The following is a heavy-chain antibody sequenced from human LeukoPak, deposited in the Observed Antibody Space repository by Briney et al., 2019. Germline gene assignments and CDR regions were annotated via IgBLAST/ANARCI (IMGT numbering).Heavy chain of an antibody. J-gene: IGHJ4*02. CDR3: ARLYSSGWYYFDY. V-gene: IGHV3-53*01. CDR2: IYSGGST. CDR1: GFTVSRNY. D-gene: IGHD6-19*01. Sequence: GGSLRLSCAASGFTVSRNYMSWVRQAPGKGLEWVSVIYSGGSTYYADSVKGRFTISRDNSKNTLYLQMNSLRAEDTAVYYCARLYSSGWYYFDYWGQGTLVAASS.